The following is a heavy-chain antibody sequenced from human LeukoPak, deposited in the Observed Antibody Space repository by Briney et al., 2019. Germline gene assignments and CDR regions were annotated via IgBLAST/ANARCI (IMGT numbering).Heavy chain of an antibody. CDR2: IYYSGST. D-gene: IGHD3-10*01. CDR1: GVSISSYY. J-gene: IGHJ4*02. V-gene: IGHV4-59*01. Sequence: SETLSLTCTVSGVSISSYYWSWIRQPPGKGLEWIGYIYYSGSTNYNPSLKSRVIISVDTSKNQFSLKLSSVTAADTAVYYCARSRGLYYFDYWGQGTLVTVSS. CDR3: ARSRGLYYFDY.